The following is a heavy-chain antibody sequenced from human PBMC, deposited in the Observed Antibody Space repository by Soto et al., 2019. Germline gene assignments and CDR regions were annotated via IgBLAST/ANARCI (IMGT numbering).Heavy chain of an antibody. V-gene: IGHV5-51*01. D-gene: IGHD3-3*01. CDR3: AGYIPQTEWMPEPGYTGPNDAFDI. CDR1: GYSFTSYW. CDR2: IYPGDSDT. Sequence: GESLKISCKGSGYSFTSYWIGWVRQMPGKGLEWMGIIYPGDSDTRYSPSFQGQVTISADKSISTAYLQWSSLKASDTAMYYCAGYIPQTEWMPEPGYTGPNDAFDIWGQGTMVTVSS. J-gene: IGHJ3*02.